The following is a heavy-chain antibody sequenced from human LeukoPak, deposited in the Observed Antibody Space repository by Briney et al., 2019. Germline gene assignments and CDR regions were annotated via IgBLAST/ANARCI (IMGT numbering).Heavy chain of an antibody. Sequence: PSETLSLTCTVSGGSISSSSYYWGWIRQPPGKGLEWIGSIYYSGSTYYNPSLKSRVTISVDTSKNQFSLKLSSVTAADTAVYYCARHDLGRVVVIDYWGQGTLVTVSS. D-gene: IGHD3-22*01. CDR3: ARHDLGRVVVIDY. J-gene: IGHJ4*02. CDR2: IYYSGST. V-gene: IGHV4-39*01. CDR1: GGSISSSSYY.